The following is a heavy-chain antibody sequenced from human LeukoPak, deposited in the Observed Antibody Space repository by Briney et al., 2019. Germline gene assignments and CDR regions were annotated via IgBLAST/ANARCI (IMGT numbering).Heavy chain of an antibody. CDR2: IIPIRGIA. CDR1: GGTFSSYT. Sequence: SVKVSCKASGGTFSSYTISWVRQAPGQGLEWMGRIIPIRGIANYAQKFQGRVTITADKSTSTAYMELSSLRSEDTAVYYCARDEARSTYYDILTGYFLDYWGQGTLVTVSS. CDR3: ARDEARSTYYDILTGYFLDY. D-gene: IGHD3-9*01. J-gene: IGHJ4*02. V-gene: IGHV1-69*04.